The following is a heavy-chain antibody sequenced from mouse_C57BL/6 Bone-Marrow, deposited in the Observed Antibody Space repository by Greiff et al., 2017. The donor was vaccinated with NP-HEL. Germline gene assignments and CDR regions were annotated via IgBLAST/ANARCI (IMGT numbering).Heavy chain of an antibody. Sequence: VQLQQSGPELVKPGASVKISCKASGYTFTDYYMNWVKQSHGKSLEWIGDINPNNGGTSYNQKFKGKATLTVDKSSSTAYMELRSLTSEDSAVYYCARGEDYYGSLYWYFDVWGTGTTVTVSS. D-gene: IGHD1-1*01. V-gene: IGHV1-26*01. CDR1: GYTFTDYY. CDR3: ARGEDYYGSLYWYFDV. J-gene: IGHJ1*03. CDR2: INPNNGGT.